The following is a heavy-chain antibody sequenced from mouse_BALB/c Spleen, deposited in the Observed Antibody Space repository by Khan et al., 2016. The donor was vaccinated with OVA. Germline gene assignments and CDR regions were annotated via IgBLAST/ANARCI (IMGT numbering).Heavy chain of an antibody. D-gene: IGHD2-1*01. V-gene: IGHV5-17*02. CDR1: GFTFSSFG. Sequence: EVQGVESGGGLVQPGGSRKLSCAASGFTFSSFGMHWVRQAPEKGLEWVAYISSGRSTIYYVDSVKGRFTISRDNPKNTLFLQMTSLRSEDMAMYYCARSGGNFHWYFDVWGAGTSVTVSS. J-gene: IGHJ1*01. CDR2: ISSGRSTI. CDR3: ARSGGNFHWYFDV.